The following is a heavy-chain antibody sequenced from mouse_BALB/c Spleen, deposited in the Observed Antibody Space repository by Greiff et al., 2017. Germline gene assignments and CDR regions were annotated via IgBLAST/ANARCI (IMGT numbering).Heavy chain of an antibody. CDR1: GFSLTSYG. CDR3: ARHGWLLGAMDY. V-gene: IGHV2-6-2*01. D-gene: IGHD2-3*01. CDR2: IWSDGST. J-gene: IGHJ4*01. Sequence: VKLVESGPDLVAPSQSLSITCTVSGFSLTSYGVHWVRQPPGKGLEWLVVIWSDGSTTYNSALKSRLSISKDNSKSQVFLKMNSLQTDDTAMYYCARHGWLLGAMDYWGQGTSVTVSS.